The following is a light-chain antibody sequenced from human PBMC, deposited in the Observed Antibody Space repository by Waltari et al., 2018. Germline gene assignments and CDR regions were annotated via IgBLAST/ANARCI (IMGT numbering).Light chain of an antibody. V-gene: IGLV3-25*03. CDR3: QSADSSRTHKV. CDR1: ASPKQY. CDR2: KDT. J-gene: IGLJ3*02. Sequence: SYELTQPPSPSVSPGQTARLTCSRDASPKQYAYWYQQEPGQAPVLVTYKDTERPAGIPERFSGSSSGTTVTLTINGVQAGDEADYFCQSADSSRTHKVFGGGTKLTVL.